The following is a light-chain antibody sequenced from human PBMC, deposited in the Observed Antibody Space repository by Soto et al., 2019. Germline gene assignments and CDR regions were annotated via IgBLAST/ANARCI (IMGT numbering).Light chain of an antibody. V-gene: IGKV3-11*01. J-gene: IGKJ5*01. Sequence: EIVLTQSPATLSFSPGERSTLSCWSSQSVGRSLAWYQQRPGQAPRVLIYDASNRATGIPVRFSGSGSGTDFTLTISSLEPEDFAVYYCQQRSNWPITFGQGTRL. CDR1: QSVGRS. CDR2: DAS. CDR3: QQRSNWPIT.